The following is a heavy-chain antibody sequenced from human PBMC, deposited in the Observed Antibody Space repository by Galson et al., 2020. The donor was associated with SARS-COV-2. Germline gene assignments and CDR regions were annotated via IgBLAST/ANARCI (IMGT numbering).Heavy chain of an antibody. D-gene: IGHD3-10*02. V-gene: IGHV1-24*01. CDR3: AASSLNVAFGLHY. CDR1: GHILTELS. Sequence: ASVKVSCKIFGHILTELSMHWVRQAPGKGLEWMGGFDPEDGETIYPQKLQGRITMTEDTSANTAYMELTSLRSEDTAVYYCAASSLNVAFGLHYWGQGSLVTVSP. CDR2: FDPEDGET. J-gene: IGHJ4*02.